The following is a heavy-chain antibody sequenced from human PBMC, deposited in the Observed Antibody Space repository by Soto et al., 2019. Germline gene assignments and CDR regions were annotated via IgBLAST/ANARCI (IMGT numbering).Heavy chain of an antibody. CDR3: ARQDPYSSRGVPDAFDI. CDR1: GGSISSSSYY. V-gene: IGHV4-39*01. Sequence: QLQLQESGPGLVKPSETLSLTCTVSGGSISSSSYYWGWIRQPPGKGLEWIGSIYYSGSTYYNPSLKSRVTISVDTSKNQFSLKLSSVTAADTAVYYCARQDPYSSRGVPDAFDIWGQGTMVTVSS. D-gene: IGHD6-13*01. J-gene: IGHJ3*02. CDR2: IYYSGST.